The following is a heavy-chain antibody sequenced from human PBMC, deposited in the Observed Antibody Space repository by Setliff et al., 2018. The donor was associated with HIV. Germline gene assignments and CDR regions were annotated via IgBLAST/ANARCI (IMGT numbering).Heavy chain of an antibody. CDR1: GGFISSRSYY. V-gene: IGHV4-39*01. CDR3: ARRSGYSSDY. CDR2: VHSSGRT. Sequence: PSETLSLTCNVSGGFISSRSYYWGWIRQPPGKGLEWIGSVHSSGRTSSNPSLGGRVTLSVDTSRNQFSLQLTSVTAADTAVYYCARRSGYSSDYWGQGTLVTVSS. D-gene: IGHD6-13*01. J-gene: IGHJ4*02.